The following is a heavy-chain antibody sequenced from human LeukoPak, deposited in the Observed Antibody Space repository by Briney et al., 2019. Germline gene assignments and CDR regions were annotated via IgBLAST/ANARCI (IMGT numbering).Heavy chain of an antibody. V-gene: IGHV4-59*01. J-gene: IGHJ6*03. Sequence: SETLSLTCTVSGGSISSYCWSWIRQSPGKGLEWIRYIYYSGSTNYNPSLKSRVTISVDTSKNHFSLKLSSVTAADTAVYYCARDGPGYYYYMDVWGKGTTVTVSS. CDR1: GGSISSYC. CDR3: ARDGPGYYYYMDV. CDR2: IYYSGST.